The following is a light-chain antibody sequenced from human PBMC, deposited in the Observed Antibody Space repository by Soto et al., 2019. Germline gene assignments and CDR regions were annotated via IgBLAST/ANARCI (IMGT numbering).Light chain of an antibody. CDR1: QSVGTD. CDR2: DAS. J-gene: IGKJ3*01. CDR3: QYRSTSFT. V-gene: IGKV3-11*01. Sequence: VLTQSPATLSLSPGERATLSCRASQSVGTDLAWYQQKPGQAPRLLIFDASKRAAAFPARFSGSGSGTDFTLTISSLEPEDFAVYYCQYRSTSFTFGPGTKVEIK.